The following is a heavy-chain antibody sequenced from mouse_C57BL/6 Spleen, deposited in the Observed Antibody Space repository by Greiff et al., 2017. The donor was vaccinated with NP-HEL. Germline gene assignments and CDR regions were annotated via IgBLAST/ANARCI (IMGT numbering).Heavy chain of an antibody. D-gene: IGHD3-2*02. Sequence: QVQLKQSGPELVKPGASVKLSCKASGYTFTSYDINWVKQRPGQGLEWIGWIYPRDGSTKYNEKFKGKATLTVDTSSSTAYMELHSLTSEDSAVYFCARGPDSSGYVYFDYWGQGTTLTVSS. CDR2: IYPRDGST. V-gene: IGHV1-85*01. CDR1: GYTFTSYD. CDR3: ARGPDSSGYVYFDY. J-gene: IGHJ2*01.